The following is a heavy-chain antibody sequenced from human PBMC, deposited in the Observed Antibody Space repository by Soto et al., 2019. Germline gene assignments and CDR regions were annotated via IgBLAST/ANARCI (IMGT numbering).Heavy chain of an antibody. J-gene: IGHJ4*02. CDR1: GGSISSGGYS. D-gene: IGHD6-6*01. Sequence: LSLTCAVSGGSISSGGYSWSWIRQPPGKGLEWIGYIYHSGSTYYNPSLKSRVTISVDRSKNQFSLKLSSVTAADTAVYYCASSLIAARRSFDYWGQGTLVTVSS. CDR2: IYHSGST. V-gene: IGHV4-30-2*01. CDR3: ASSLIAARRSFDY.